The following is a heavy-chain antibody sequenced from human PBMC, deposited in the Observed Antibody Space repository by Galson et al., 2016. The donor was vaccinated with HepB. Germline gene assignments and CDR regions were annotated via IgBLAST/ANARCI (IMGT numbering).Heavy chain of an antibody. V-gene: IGHV3-7*01. Sequence: SLRLSCAASGFTLSSYWMSWVRQAPGKGLAWVANIKQDGGEKNYVDSVKGRFTISRDNAKNSLYLQMKSLRAEDTAVYYCARDLYSGSYYEDYWGQGTLVTVSS. J-gene: IGHJ4*02. D-gene: IGHD1-26*01. CDR1: GFTLSSYW. CDR3: ARDLYSGSYYEDY. CDR2: IKQDGGEK.